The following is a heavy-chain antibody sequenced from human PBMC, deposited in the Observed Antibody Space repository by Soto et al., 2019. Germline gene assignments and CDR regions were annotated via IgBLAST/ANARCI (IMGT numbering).Heavy chain of an antibody. J-gene: IGHJ3*02. CDR1: GFTFSSYD. V-gene: IGHV3-30*18. CDR3: AKDLGSGWPHDAFDI. D-gene: IGHD6-19*01. Sequence: GGSLRLSCAASGFTFSSYDMHWVRQAPGKGLEWVAVISYDGSNKYYADSVKGRFTISRDNSKNTLYLQMNSLRAEDTAVYYCAKDLGSGWPHDAFDIWGQGTMVTVSS. CDR2: ISYDGSNK.